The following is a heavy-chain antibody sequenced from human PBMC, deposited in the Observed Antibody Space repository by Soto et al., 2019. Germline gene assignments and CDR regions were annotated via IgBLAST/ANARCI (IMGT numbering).Heavy chain of an antibody. V-gene: IGHV3-30-3*01. Sequence: QVQLVESGGGVVQPGRSLSLSCAASGFTFSNYAMHWDRQAPGKGLEWVAVISYDGSNKYYADSVKGRFTISRDNSKNTLYLQMNSLRAEDTAVYYCARRPVTYYFDYWGQETLVTVSS. CDR3: ARRPVTYYFDY. D-gene: IGHD4-17*01. CDR2: ISYDGSNK. J-gene: IGHJ4*02. CDR1: GFTFSNYA.